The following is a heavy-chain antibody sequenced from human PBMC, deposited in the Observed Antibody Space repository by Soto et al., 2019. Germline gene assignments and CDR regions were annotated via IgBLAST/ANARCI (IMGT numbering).Heavy chain of an antibody. CDR3: AREGVGSHPTDGGFDY. D-gene: IGHD1-26*01. CDR1: GGTFSSYA. CDR2: IIPIFGTA. Sequence: GTSVKVSCTASGGTFSSYAISWVRQAPGQGLEWMGGIIPIFGTANYAQKFQGRVTITADESTSTAYMELSSLRSEDTAVYYCAREGVGSHPTDGGFDYWGQGTLVTVSS. V-gene: IGHV1-69*13. J-gene: IGHJ4*02.